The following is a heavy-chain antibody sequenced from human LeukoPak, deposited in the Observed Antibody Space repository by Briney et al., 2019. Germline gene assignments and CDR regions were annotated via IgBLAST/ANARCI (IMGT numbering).Heavy chain of an antibody. D-gene: IGHD1-26*01. J-gene: IGHJ4*02. V-gene: IGHV3-48*02. CDR3: AREGATTFDY. CDR2: ISSSSSTI. Sequence: GGSLRLSCAASGFTFSSYAMSWVRQAPGKGLEWVSYISSSSSTIYYADSVRGRFTISRDNAKNSLYLQMNSLRDEDTAVYYCAREGATTFDYWGQGTLVTVSS. CDR1: GFTFSSYA.